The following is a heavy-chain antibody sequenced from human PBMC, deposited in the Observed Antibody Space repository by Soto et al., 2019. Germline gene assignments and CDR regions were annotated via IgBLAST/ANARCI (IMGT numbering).Heavy chain of an antibody. CDR3: ARRLAFRSGYANFDY. V-gene: IGHV1-18*01. CDR2: ISAYNGNT. J-gene: IGHJ4*02. D-gene: IGHD3-3*01. Sequence: ASVKVSCKASGYTFTSYGFSWVRQAPGQGLEWMGWISAYNGNTNYAQTLQGRVTMTTDTSTSTAYMELRSLSSDDTALYYCARRLAFRSGYANFDYCCQALPVNVS. CDR1: GYTFTSYG.